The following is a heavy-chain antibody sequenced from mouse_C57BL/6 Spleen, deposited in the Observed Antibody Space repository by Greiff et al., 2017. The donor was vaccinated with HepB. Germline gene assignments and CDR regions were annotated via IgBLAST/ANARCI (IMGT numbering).Heavy chain of an antibody. CDR3: ARDYYYGSTYPFAY. V-gene: IGHV5-17*01. CDR2: ISSSSSTI. D-gene: IGHD1-1*01. J-gene: IGHJ3*01. CDR1: GFTFSDYG. Sequence: EVKLMESGGGLVKPGGSLKLSCAASGFTFSDYGMHWVRQAPEKGLEWVAYISSSSSTIYYADTVKGRFTISRDNAKNTLFLQMTSLRSEDTAMYYGARDYYYGSTYPFAYWGQGTLVTVSA.